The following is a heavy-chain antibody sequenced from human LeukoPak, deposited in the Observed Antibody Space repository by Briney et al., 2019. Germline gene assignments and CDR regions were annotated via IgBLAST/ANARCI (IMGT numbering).Heavy chain of an antibody. CDR3: ARLGTTVTTPINYWYFDL. Sequence: PGGSLRLSCAASGFTFSSYAMSWVRQAPGKGLEWVSYISSSGSTIYYADSVKGRFTISRDNAKNSLYLQMNSLRAEDTAVYYCARLGTTVTTPINYWYFDLWGRGTLVTVSS. J-gene: IGHJ2*01. CDR2: ISSSGSTI. CDR1: GFTFSSYA. D-gene: IGHD4-17*01. V-gene: IGHV3-48*04.